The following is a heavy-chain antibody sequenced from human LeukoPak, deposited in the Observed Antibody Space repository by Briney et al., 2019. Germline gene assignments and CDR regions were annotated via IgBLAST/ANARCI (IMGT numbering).Heavy chain of an antibody. V-gene: IGHV3-21*01. CDR1: GFTFSSYS. J-gene: IGHJ6*02. CDR3: ARDFHGMDV. Sequence: GGSLRLSCAASGFTFSSYSVNWVRQAPGKGLAWVSSISGSGRYVFYADSLKGRFTVSRDNAKNSLYLQMNSLRAEDTAVYYCARDFHGMDVWGQGTTVTVSS. CDR2: ISGSGRYV.